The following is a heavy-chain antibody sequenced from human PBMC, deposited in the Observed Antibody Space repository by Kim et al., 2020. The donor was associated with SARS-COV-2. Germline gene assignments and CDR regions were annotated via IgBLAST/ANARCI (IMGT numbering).Heavy chain of an antibody. CDR1: GGSISSSRYH. Sequence: SETLSLTCAVSGGSISSSRYHWGWIRQPPGEGLESIGTISYSACTSYNPSLDSRVAMSVDTFKNQFSLNLSSVTAADTAVYYSARGADNAMITGGYNWFDPWGQGTLVTVSS. V-gene: IGHV4-39*07. CDR3: ARGADNAMITGGYNWFDP. D-gene: IGHD5-18*01. CDR2: ISYSACT. J-gene: IGHJ5*02.